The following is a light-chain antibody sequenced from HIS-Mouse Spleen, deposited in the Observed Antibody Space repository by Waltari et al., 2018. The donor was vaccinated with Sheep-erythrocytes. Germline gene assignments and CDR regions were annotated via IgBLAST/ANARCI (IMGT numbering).Light chain of an antibody. V-gene: IGLV3-19*01. CDR2: GKN. Sequence: SSELTQDPAVSVALGQTVRITCQGDSLRSSYASWYQQKPGQAPVLVIYGKNNRPSGIPDRFSGSSSGNTASLTITGAQAEDEADYYCNSRDSSGNHRNVFGTGTKVTVL. CDR1: SLRSSY. J-gene: IGLJ1*01. CDR3: NSRDSSGNHRNV.